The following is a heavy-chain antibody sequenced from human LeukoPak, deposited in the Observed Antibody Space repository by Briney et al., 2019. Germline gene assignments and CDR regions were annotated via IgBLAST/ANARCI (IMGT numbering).Heavy chain of an antibody. CDR2: INPNSGGT. CDR1: GYTFTGHY. J-gene: IGHJ6*02. Sequence: GASVKVSCNASGYTFTGHYMHWVRQAPGQGPEWLGWINPNSGGTIYAQNFQGRVTMTRDTSISTAYMELSRLRSDDTAVYYCASVRMAVGSVSFYYYGMDVWGQGTTVTVSS. CDR3: ASVRMAVGSVSFYYYGMDV. V-gene: IGHV1-2*02. D-gene: IGHD6-19*01.